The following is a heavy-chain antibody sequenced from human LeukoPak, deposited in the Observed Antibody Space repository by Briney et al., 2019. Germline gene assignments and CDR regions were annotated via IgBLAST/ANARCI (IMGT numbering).Heavy chain of an antibody. CDR2: RYYSGST. J-gene: IGHJ1*01. Sequence: PSETLSLTRSVSGGSIRSYYWTGIRQPPGKGLEWIGYRYYSGSTTYNPSLKSRVTISVHTSKSQFSLKLISVTAADTAIYYCARVRGAFETDWGQGTLVTVSS. D-gene: IGHD2-21*02. CDR3: ARVRGAFETD. CDR1: GGSIRSYY. V-gene: IGHV4-59*01.